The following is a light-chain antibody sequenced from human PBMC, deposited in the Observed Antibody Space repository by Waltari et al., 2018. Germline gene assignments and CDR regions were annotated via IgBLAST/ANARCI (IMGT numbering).Light chain of an antibody. J-gene: IGKJ4*01. CDR1: QSVSSN. V-gene: IGKV3-15*01. CDR3: QQYNNWPLT. Sequence: EIVMTQSPATLSVSPGEGATLSCRSSQSVSSNLAWYQQKPGQAPRLLIYGASARATGIPARFSGSGSGTEFTRTISSLQSEDFAVYYCQQYNNWPLTFGGGTKVEIK. CDR2: GAS.